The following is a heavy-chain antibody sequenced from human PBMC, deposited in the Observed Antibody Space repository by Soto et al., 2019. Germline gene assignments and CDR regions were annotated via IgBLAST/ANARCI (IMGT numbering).Heavy chain of an antibody. Sequence: QTLSLPFAISGGSVSSNSAACNLIRNSPSRGLEWLGRTYYRSKWYNDYAVSVKSRITINPDTSKNQFSLQLNSVTPEDTAVYYCARVGSGYDYNFDYWGQGTLVTVSS. J-gene: IGHJ4*02. CDR2: TYYRSKWYN. V-gene: IGHV6-1*01. CDR1: GGSVSSNSAA. CDR3: ARVGSGYDYNFDY. D-gene: IGHD5-12*01.